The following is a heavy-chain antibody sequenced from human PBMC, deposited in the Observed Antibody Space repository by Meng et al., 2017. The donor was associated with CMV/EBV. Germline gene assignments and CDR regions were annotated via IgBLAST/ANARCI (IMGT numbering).Heavy chain of an antibody. J-gene: IGHJ5*02. CDR2: IYYSGST. Sequence: SETLSLTCTVSGGSISSYYWSWIRQPLGKGLEWIGYIYYSGSTNYTPSLNSRVTISVDTSKNQFSRKLRTVTAADTAVYYCAREGYDFWSGSPPRGWFDPWGQGTLVTVSS. D-gene: IGHD3-3*01. CDR1: GGSISSYY. CDR3: AREGYDFWSGSPPRGWFDP. V-gene: IGHV4-59*01.